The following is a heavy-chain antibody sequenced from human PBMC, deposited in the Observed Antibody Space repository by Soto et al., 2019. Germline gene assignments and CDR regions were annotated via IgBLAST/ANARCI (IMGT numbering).Heavy chain of an antibody. CDR2: ISYDGSNK. Sequence: QVQLVESGGGVVQPGRSLRLSCAASGFTFSSYAMHWVRQAPGKGLEWVAVISYDGSNKYYADSVKGRFTISRDNSKNTLYLQMNSLSAEDTAVYYCASPGDSSGYYASPYFDYWGQGTLVTVSS. D-gene: IGHD3-22*01. CDR3: ASPGDSSGYYASPYFDY. CDR1: GFTFSSYA. V-gene: IGHV3-30-3*01. J-gene: IGHJ4*02.